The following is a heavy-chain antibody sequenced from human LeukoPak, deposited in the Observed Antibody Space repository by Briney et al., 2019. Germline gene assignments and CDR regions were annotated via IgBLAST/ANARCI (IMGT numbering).Heavy chain of an antibody. D-gene: IGHD3-22*01. V-gene: IGHV1-2*02. CDR3: ARVWNYHDSSGYLEYFQE. CDR1: GYTFTGYY. J-gene: IGHJ1*01. CDR2: INPNSGGT. Sequence: ASVTVSCTSSGYTFTGYYMHWVRQAPGQGLEWMGWINPNSGGTKYAQKFQGRVTMTRDTSISTAYMELSSLRSDDAAVYYCARVWNYHDSSGYLEYFQEWGQGTLVTVSS.